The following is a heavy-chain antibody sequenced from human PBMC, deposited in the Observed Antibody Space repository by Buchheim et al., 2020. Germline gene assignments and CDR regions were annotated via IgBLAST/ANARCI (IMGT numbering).Heavy chain of an antibody. D-gene: IGHD3-22*01. CDR3: ARGDNYYDSSGYPTLYYYYGMDV. J-gene: IGHJ6*02. CDR2: IYTSGST. Sequence: QVQLQESGPGLVKPSETLSLTCTVSGGSISSYYWSWIRQPAGKGLEWIGRIYTSGSTNYNPSLKSRVTMSVDTSKNQFSLKLSSVTAADTAVYYCARGDNYYDSSGYPTLYYYYGMDVWGQGTT. V-gene: IGHV4-4*07. CDR1: GGSISSYY.